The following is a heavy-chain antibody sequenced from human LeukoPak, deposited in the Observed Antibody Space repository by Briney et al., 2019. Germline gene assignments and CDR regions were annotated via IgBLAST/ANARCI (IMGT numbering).Heavy chain of an antibody. J-gene: IGHJ6*03. Sequence: TSETLSLTCTVSGGSISSSSYYWGWIRQPPGKGLEWIGSIYYSGSTYYNPSLKSRVTISVDTSKNQFSLKLSSVTAADTAVYYCASNYYDSYYYMDVWGKGTTVTVSS. D-gene: IGHD3-22*01. V-gene: IGHV4-39*07. CDR2: IYYSGST. CDR1: GGSISSSSYY. CDR3: ASNYYDSYYYMDV.